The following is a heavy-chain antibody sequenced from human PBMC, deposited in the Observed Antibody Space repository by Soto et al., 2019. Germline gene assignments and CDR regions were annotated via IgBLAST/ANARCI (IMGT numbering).Heavy chain of an antibody. CDR2: IYYSGST. J-gene: IGHJ5*02. Sequence: QVQLQESGPGLVKPSQTLSLTCTVSGGSISSGGYYWSWIRQHPGKGLEWIGYIYYSGSTYYNPSLKGRGTLSIGTVKDQFSLEVGSGAAGDTGVEYWAGGRGYSSRWVNWVGPWGQGTLVTVSS. V-gene: IGHV4-31*03. D-gene: IGHD6-13*01. CDR3: AGGRGYSSRWVNWVGP. CDR1: GGSISSGGYY.